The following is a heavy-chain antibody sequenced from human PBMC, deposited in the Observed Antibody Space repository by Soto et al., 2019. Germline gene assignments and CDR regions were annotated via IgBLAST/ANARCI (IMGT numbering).Heavy chain of an antibody. D-gene: IGHD4-17*01. J-gene: IGHJ5*02. CDR1: VGTFSSYT. Sequence: QVQLVQSGAEVKKPGSSVKVSCKASVGTFSSYTISWVRQAPGQGLEWMGRIIPILGIATYAQKFQGRVTITADKSTSTAYMELSRLRSEDTAVYYCAGTSTTVTPNWFDPWGQGTLVTVSS. V-gene: IGHV1-69*02. CDR3: AGTSTTVTPNWFDP. CDR2: IIPILGIA.